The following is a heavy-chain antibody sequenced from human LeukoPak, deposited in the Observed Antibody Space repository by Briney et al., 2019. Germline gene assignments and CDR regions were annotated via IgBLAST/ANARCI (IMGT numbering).Heavy chain of an antibody. Sequence: GGSLRLSFAASGFPFRSYTMNWVRPAPGKGLEWVSSISSSSSSIYYADSVKGRFTISRDNAKKSLYLQMNSLRAEDTAMYYCARGFCTSTSCYGSYWGQGTLVTVSS. CDR1: GFPFRSYT. J-gene: IGHJ4*02. CDR2: ISSSSSSI. V-gene: IGHV3-21*01. D-gene: IGHD2-2*01. CDR3: ARGFCTSTSCYGSY.